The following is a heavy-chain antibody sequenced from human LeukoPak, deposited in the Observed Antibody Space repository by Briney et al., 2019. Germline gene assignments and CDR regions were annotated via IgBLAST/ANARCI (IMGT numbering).Heavy chain of an antibody. J-gene: IGHJ4*01. CDR2: INHSGST. V-gene: IGHV4-39*07. D-gene: IGHD5-12*01. CDR1: GGSISSGSYY. Sequence: PSETLSLTCTVSGGSISSGSYYWSWIRQPPGKGLEWIGEINHSGSTNYNPSLKSRVTISVDTSKSQISLKLNSLTAADTAVYYCASLLNIAGYSGYDSDYWGHGTLVTVSS. CDR3: ASLLNIAGYSGYDSDY.